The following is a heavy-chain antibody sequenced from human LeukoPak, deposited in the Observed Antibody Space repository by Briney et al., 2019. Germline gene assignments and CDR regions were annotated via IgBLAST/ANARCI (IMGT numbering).Heavy chain of an antibody. CDR2: IYTSGST. CDR3: ARDVVAAPGTWDY. D-gene: IGHD6-13*01. V-gene: IGHV4-4*07. CDR1: GDSISNFY. Sequence: PSETLSLTCTVSGDSISNFYWSWIRQPAGKGLEWIGRIYTSGSTNYNPSLKSRVTMSVDTSKNQFSLKLSSVTAADTAVYYCARDVVAAPGTWDYWGQGTLVTVSS. J-gene: IGHJ4*02.